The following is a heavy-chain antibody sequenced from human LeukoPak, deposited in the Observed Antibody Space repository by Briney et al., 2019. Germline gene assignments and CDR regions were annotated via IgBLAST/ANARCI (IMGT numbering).Heavy chain of an antibody. CDR2: ISSSGSTI. J-gene: IGHJ4*02. Sequence: GGPQRLSCAASGFTIGDYYMSLIHQAPEKGLEWVSYISSSGSTIDYADSVKGRFTVSRDNAKNSLYLQMSSLRAEDTAVYYCARRRDFFDYWGQGTLVNGSS. CDR1: GFTIGDYY. CDR3: ARRRDFFDY. V-gene: IGHV3-11*01.